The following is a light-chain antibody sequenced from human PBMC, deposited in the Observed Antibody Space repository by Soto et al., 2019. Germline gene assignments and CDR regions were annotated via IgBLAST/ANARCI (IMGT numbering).Light chain of an antibody. CDR2: DVS. CDR3: SSYTSSSPYV. J-gene: IGLJ1*01. Sequence: QSALTQPASVSGSPGQSITISCTGTSSDIGGYNYVSWYQQHPGSAPKLIIYDVSNRPSGVSNRFSGSKSGNAASLTISGLQAEDEADYYCSSYTSSSPYVFGTGTKLTVL. V-gene: IGLV2-14*01. CDR1: SSDIGGYNY.